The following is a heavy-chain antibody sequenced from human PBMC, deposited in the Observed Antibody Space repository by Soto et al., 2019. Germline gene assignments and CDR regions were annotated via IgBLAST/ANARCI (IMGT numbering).Heavy chain of an antibody. J-gene: IGHJ5*02. D-gene: IGHD1-26*01. CDR2: ISGSSGNT. Sequence: GGSLRLSCTASGFTFSRDSMSWVRQAPGKGLKYVSAISGSSGNTFYADSVKGRFTISRDNSKNTLYLQMNSLRAEDTAVYYCAKLSGDILPGELGFDPWGQGTLVTVSS. CDR1: GFTFSRDS. V-gene: IGHV3-23*01. CDR3: AKLSGDILPGELGFDP.